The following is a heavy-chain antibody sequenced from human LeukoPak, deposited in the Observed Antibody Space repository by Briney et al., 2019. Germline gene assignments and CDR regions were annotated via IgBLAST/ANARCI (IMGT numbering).Heavy chain of an antibody. CDR3: AREDSSSWYNWFDP. V-gene: IGHV1-69*06. CDR1: GGTFSSYA. CDR2: IIPIFGTA. D-gene: IGHD6-13*01. J-gene: IGHJ5*02. Sequence: ASVKVSCKASGGTFSSYAISWVRQAPGQGLEWMGGIIPIFGTANYAQKFQGRVTITADKSTSTAYMELSSLRSEDTAVYYCAREDSSSWYNWFDPWGQGTLVTVSS.